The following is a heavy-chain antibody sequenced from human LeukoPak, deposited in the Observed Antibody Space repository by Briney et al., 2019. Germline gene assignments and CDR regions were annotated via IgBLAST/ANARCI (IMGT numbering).Heavy chain of an antibody. J-gene: IGHJ4*02. CDR3: AKDQDSRYYYGSGLDY. CDR1: GFTFSSYG. D-gene: IGHD3-10*01. V-gene: IGHV3-30*02. CDR2: IRYDGSNK. Sequence: PGGSLRPSCAASGFTFSSYGMHWVRQAPGKGLEWVAFIRYDGSNKYYADSVKGRFTISRDNSKNTLYLQMNSLRAEDTAVYYCAKDQDSRYYYGSGLDYWGQGTLVTVSS.